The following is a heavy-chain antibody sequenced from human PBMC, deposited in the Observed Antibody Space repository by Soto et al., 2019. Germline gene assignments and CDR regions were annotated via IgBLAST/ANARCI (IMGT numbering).Heavy chain of an antibody. CDR2: MNSDGSSI. CDR3: AREIATTGPYYFDY. V-gene: IGHV3-74*01. Sequence: PGGSLRLSCAASGFTFSSYWMHWVRQAPGKGLVWVSRMNSDGSSITYADSVKGRFTISRDSAKNTMYLQVHSLRAEDTAVYYCAREIATTGPYYFDYWGQGTLVTVSS. CDR1: GFTFSSYW. D-gene: IGHD6-13*01. J-gene: IGHJ4*02.